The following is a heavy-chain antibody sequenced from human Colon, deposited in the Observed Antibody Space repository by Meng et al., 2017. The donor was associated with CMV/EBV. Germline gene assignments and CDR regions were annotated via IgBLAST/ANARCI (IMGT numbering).Heavy chain of an antibody. CDR3: ATGSSQAWELLHY. V-gene: IGHV4-34*01. CDR2: IYHSQL. Sequence: QVQRHRLGPGRLYPSDTLSSTCTVYGGSFINSFWTLIRQPPGKGLEWIGEIYHSQLNYNPSLKSRVTISRDTSKNQFSLKLSSVTAADTAVYYCATGSSQAWELLHYWGQGTLVTVSS. D-gene: IGHD1-26*01. J-gene: IGHJ4*02. CDR1: GGSFINSF.